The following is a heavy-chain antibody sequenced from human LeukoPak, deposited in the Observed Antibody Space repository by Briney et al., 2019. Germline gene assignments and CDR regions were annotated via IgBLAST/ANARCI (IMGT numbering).Heavy chain of an antibody. CDR2: INPNDGDT. V-gene: IGHV1-2*02. J-gene: IGHJ4*02. Sequence: ASVKVSCKASGYTFTDYYMHWVRQAPGQGFEWMGWINPNDGDTNYAQKLQGRVTMTRDTSISTAHMEVSRLRSDDTAVYYCARANFLYCSSTTCLFDYWGQGTLVTVSS. D-gene: IGHD2-2*01. CDR3: ARANFLYCSSTTCLFDY. CDR1: GYTFTDYY.